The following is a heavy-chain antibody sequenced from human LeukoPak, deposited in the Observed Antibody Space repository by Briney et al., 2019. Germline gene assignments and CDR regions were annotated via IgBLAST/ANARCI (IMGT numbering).Heavy chain of an antibody. Sequence: NPSETLSLTCTVSGGSISSGSYYWSWIRQPAGKGLEWIGRIYTSGSTNYNPSLKSRVTISVDTSKNQFSLKLSSVTAADTAVYYCARGRKQLQPFLSNWGQGTLVTVSS. J-gene: IGHJ4*02. D-gene: IGHD6-13*01. CDR1: GGSISSGSYY. CDR3: ARGRKQLQPFLSN. V-gene: IGHV4-61*02. CDR2: IYTSGST.